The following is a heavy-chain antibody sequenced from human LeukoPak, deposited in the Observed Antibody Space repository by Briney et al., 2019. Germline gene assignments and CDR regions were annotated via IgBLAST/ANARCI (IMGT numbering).Heavy chain of an antibody. D-gene: IGHD3-10*01. CDR2: INHSGST. V-gene: IGHV4-34*01. Sequence: ETLSLTCAVYGGSFSGYYWSWIRQPPGKGLEWIGEINHSGSTNYNPSLKSRVTISVDTSKNQFSLKLSSVTAADTAVYYCARRRGGSGSYYKHYYYYYMDVWGKGTTVTVSS. CDR1: GGSFSGYY. CDR3: ARRRGGSGSYYKHYYYYYMDV. J-gene: IGHJ6*03.